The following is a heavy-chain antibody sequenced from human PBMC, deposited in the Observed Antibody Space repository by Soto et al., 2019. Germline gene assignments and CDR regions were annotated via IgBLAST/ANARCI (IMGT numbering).Heavy chain of an antibody. V-gene: IGHV3-48*03. J-gene: IGHJ4*02. CDR1: GFTFSAFE. D-gene: IGHD3-10*01. CDR3: AKDGRGSGSHYNSFGY. CDR2: ISGVSYNI. Sequence: EVQLVESGGGLVQPGGSLRLSCAASGFTFSAFEMNWVRQAPGKGLEWISYISGVSYNIYYADSVKGRFTVSRDNAKNTLYLHMNSLRAEDTAVYYCAKDGRGSGSHYNSFGYWGQGTLVTVSS.